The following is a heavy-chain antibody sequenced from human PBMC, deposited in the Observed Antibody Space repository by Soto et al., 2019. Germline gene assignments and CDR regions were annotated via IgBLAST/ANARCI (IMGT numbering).Heavy chain of an antibody. CDR3: ARDRGGATDFDS. CDR2: MSHSGST. V-gene: IGHV4-38-2*02. CDR1: GYSISSGYY. Sequence: AETLSLTCAVSGYSISSGYYWAWIRPPPGKGLEWIGSMSHSGSTFINPSLKSRVTISVDASKNQFSLKLSSVTAADAAVYYCARDRGGATDFDSWGQGTLVTVSS. D-gene: IGHD1-26*01. J-gene: IGHJ4*02.